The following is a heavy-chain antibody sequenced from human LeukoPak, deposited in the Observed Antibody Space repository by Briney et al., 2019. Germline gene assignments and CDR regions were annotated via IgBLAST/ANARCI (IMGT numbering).Heavy chain of an antibody. J-gene: IGHJ4*02. CDR3: VKIARD. CDR2: ISPNGGST. V-gene: IGHV3-64D*09. CDR1: GFTFSSFD. Sequence: GGSLRLSCSASGFTFSSFDMHWVRQAPGKGLEYISAISPNGGSTYHADSVKGRFTISRDNSKNTLYLQMCSLRIEGTAVYYCVKIARDWGQGTLVTVSS.